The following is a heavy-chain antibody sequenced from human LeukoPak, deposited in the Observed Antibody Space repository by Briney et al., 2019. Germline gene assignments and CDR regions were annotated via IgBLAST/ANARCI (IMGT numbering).Heavy chain of an antibody. Sequence: PGGSLRLSCAASGFSFSDYYMTWIRQAPGKGLECISFISNSGASIYYADSVKGRFTISRDNTKKSLYLQMNSLRAEDTAVYYCARDRSNSYFDYWGQGALVTVSS. CDR1: GFSFSDYY. CDR3: ARDRSNSYFDY. CDR2: ISNSGASI. J-gene: IGHJ4*02. V-gene: IGHV3-11*04. D-gene: IGHD4-23*01.